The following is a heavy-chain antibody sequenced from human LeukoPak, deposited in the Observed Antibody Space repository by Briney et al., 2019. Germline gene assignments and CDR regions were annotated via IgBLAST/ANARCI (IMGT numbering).Heavy chain of an antibody. J-gene: IGHJ4*02. CDR2: IYYSGST. CDR3: ARQTGSGLFILP. D-gene: IGHD3/OR15-3a*01. CDR1: GGSISSGGYS. Sequence: SETLSLTCAVSGGSISSGGYSWSWIRQPPGKGLEWIGYIYYSGSTYYNPSLKSRVTISVDTSKNQFSLKLTSVTAADTAVYYCARQTGSGLFILPGGQGTLVTVSS. V-gene: IGHV4-30-4*07.